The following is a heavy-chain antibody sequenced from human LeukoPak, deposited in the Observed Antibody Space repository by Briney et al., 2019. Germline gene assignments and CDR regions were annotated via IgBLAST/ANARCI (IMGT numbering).Heavy chain of an antibody. CDR1: GGSISSGDYY. J-gene: IGHJ4*02. V-gene: IGHV4-30-4*01. D-gene: IGHD6-13*01. CDR3: ATGAASAADLGRPYLFFDY. CDR2: IYYSGST. Sequence: SETLSLTCTVSGGSISSGDYYWSWIRQPPGKGLEWIGYIYYSGSTYYNPSLKSRVTISVDTSKNQFSLKLSSVTAADTAVYYCATGAASAADLGRPYLFFDYWGQGTLVTVSS.